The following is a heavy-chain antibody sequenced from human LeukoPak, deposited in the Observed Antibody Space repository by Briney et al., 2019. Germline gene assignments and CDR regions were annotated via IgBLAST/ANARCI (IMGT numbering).Heavy chain of an antibody. CDR3: AVGVRGSGSYQIWGHAFDI. J-gene: IGHJ3*02. V-gene: IGHV1-46*01. CDR2: INPSGGDT. D-gene: IGHD3-10*01. CDR1: GYILSSYN. Sequence: GASVTVSCTASGYILSSYNMHWVRQAPGQGLEWLGIINPSGGDTKYAQKFQGRVTITADESTSTAYMELSSLRSEDTAVYYCAVGVRGSGSYQIWGHAFDIWGQGTMVTVSS.